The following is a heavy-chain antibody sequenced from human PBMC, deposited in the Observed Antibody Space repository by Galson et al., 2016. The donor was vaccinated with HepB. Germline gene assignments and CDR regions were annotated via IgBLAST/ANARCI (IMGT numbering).Heavy chain of an antibody. V-gene: IGHV5-51*01. CDR1: GYSFTTYW. J-gene: IGHJ3*02. Sequence: QSGAEVKKPGESLKISCKGSGYSFTTYWIGWVRQMPGKGLEWMGIIYPGGSGTRYSPPFQGQVTFSADRSISTAYLQWGSLKASDTAMYYCARQHSGSLDAFDIWGQGTVVTVSS. CDR3: ARQHSGSLDAFDI. D-gene: IGHD6-6*01. CDR2: IYPGGSGT.